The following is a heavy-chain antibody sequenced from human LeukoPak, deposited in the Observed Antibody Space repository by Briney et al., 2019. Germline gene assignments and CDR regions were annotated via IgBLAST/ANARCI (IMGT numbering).Heavy chain of an antibody. CDR1: GGSFSSYY. CDR2: INHSGST. D-gene: IGHD3-10*01. Sequence: PSETLSLTCAVYGGSFSSYYSSWVRQRQGKGMGWDGEINHSGSTNYNPSLKSRVTISVDTSKNQFPLKLSSVTAADTAVYYCAILYGSGRYFDYWGQGTLVTVSS. CDR3: AILYGSGRYFDY. J-gene: IGHJ4*02. V-gene: IGHV4-34*01.